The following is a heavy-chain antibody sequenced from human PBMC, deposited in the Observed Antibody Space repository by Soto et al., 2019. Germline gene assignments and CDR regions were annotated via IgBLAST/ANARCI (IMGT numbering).Heavy chain of an antibody. Sequence: SETLSLTCTVSGGSISSYYWSWIRQPPGKGLEWIGYIYYSGSTNYNPSLKSRVTISVDTSKNQFSLKLSSVTAADTAVYYCASVRGGAEGRYYGMDVWGQGTTVTVSS. CDR1: GGSISSYY. D-gene: IGHD3-10*02. CDR3: ASVRGGAEGRYYGMDV. J-gene: IGHJ6*02. V-gene: IGHV4-59*01. CDR2: IYYSGST.